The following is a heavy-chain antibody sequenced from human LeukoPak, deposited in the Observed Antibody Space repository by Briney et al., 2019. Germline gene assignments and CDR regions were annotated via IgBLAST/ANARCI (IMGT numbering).Heavy chain of an antibody. V-gene: IGHV4-39*01. CDR3: VSPRGFSYGYFDY. J-gene: IGHJ4*02. CDR1: GGSISSGGYY. CDR2: IYYSRNT. Sequence: ASETLSLTCTVSGGSISSGGYYWSWIRQPPGKGLEWIGSIYYSRNTYYNPSLKSRVTISADTSKNQFSLTLGSVSATDTAVYYCVSPRGFSYGYFDYWGQGTLVTVSS. D-gene: IGHD5-18*01.